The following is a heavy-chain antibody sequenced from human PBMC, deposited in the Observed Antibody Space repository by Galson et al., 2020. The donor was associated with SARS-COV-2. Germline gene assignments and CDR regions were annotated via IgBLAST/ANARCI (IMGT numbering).Heavy chain of an antibody. CDR3: ARDGRYGGVTGLYY. J-gene: IGHJ4*02. D-gene: IGHD3-16*01. CDR1: GFTFSSYA. Sequence: GGSLRLSCAASGFTFSSYAMHWVRQAPGKGLEWVAVIWYDGSNKYYADSVKGRFTISRDNSKNTLYLQMNSLRAEDTAVYYCARDGRYGGVTGLYYWGQGTLVTVSS. CDR2: IWYDGSNK. V-gene: IGHV3-33*01.